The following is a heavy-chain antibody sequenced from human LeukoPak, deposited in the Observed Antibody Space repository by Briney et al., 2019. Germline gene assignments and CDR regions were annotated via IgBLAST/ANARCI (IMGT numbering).Heavy chain of an antibody. Sequence: VASVKVSCKVSGYTLTELSMHWVRQAPGKGLEWMGGFDPEDGETIYAQKFQGRVTMTEDTSTDTAYMELSSLRSEDTAVYYCAKHLPDYYDSIAQTHWFDPWGQGTLVTVSS. V-gene: IGHV1-24*01. J-gene: IGHJ5*02. CDR2: FDPEDGET. CDR1: GYTLTELS. D-gene: IGHD3-22*01. CDR3: AKHLPDYYDSIAQTHWFDP.